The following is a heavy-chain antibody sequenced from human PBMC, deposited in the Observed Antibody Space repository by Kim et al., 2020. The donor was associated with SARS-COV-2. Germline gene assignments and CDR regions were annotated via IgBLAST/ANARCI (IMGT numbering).Heavy chain of an antibody. D-gene: IGHD3-10*01. CDR3: ARLHHVLLWFGELSHFDY. CDR2: INHSGST. V-gene: IGHV4-34*01. J-gene: IGHJ4*02. CDR1: GGSFSGYY. Sequence: SETLSLTCAVYGGSFSGYYWSWIRQPPGKGLEWIGEINHSGSTNYNPSLKSRVTISVDTSKNQFSLKLSSVTAADTAVYYCARLHHVLLWFGELSHFDYWRQGTLVTVSS.